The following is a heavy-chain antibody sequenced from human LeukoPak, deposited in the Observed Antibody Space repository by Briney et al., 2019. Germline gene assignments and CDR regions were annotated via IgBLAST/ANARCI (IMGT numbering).Heavy chain of an antibody. Sequence: SETLSLTCTVSGGSISSYYWSCIRQPPGKGLEWIGYIYYSGSTNYNPSLKSRVTISVDTSKNQFSLKLSSVTAADTAVYYCDNHALPTPMDPPYYFDYWGQGTLVTVSS. V-gene: IGHV4-59*01. J-gene: IGHJ4*02. CDR3: DNHALPTPMDPPYYFDY. CDR2: IYYSGST. CDR1: GGSISSYY. D-gene: IGHD5-18*01.